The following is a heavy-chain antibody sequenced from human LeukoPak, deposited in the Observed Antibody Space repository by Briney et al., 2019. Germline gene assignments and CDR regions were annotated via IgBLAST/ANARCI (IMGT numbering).Heavy chain of an antibody. Sequence: GGSLRLSCAASGFTFSSYAMNWVRQAPGKGLEWVSYISSSGSTIYYADSVKGRFTISRGNAKNSLYLQMNSLRAEDTAVYYCAELGITMIGGVWGKGTTVTISS. CDR3: AELGITMIGGV. V-gene: IGHV3-48*03. CDR2: ISSSGSTI. D-gene: IGHD3-10*02. J-gene: IGHJ6*04. CDR1: GFTFSSYA.